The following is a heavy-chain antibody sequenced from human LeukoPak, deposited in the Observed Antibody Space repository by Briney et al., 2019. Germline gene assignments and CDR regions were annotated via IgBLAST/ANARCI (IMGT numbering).Heavy chain of an antibody. D-gene: IGHD2-15*01. J-gene: IGHJ4*02. Sequence: GGSLRLSGAASGFTFSSYWMSWVGQAPGKGLEGVSSISSSSSYIYYADSVKGRFTISRDNAKNSLYLQMKSLRAEDTAVYSCARANCSGGSCYSCCYFDYWGQGTLVTVSS. CDR2: ISSSSSYI. CDR1: GFTFSSYW. CDR3: ARANCSGGSCYSCCYFDY. V-gene: IGHV3-21*01.